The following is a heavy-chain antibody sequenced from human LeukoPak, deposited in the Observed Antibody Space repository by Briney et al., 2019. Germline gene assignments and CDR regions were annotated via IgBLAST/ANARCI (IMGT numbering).Heavy chain of an antibody. CDR3: AIRTPGD. CDR2: INTDGSTT. J-gene: IGHJ4*02. D-gene: IGHD1-14*01. V-gene: IGHV3-74*01. Sequence: PGRSLRLSCAASGFTFSSYYMHWVRQAPGKGLVWVARINTDGSTTRYADSVKGRFTISRDNAKNSLYLQMNSLRAEDTAVYYRAIRTPGDWGQGTLVTVSS. CDR1: GFTFSSYY.